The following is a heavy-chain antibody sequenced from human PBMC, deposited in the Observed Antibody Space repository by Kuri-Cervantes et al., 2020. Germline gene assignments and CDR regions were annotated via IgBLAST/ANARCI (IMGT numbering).Heavy chain of an antibody. D-gene: IGHD6-25*01. J-gene: IGHJ4*02. CDR3: AKDSSPLIAAALDY. CDR1: GFTFSSYA. CDR2: ISGSGGST. Sequence: GGSLRLSCAASGFTFSSYAMSWVRQAPGKGLEWVSAISGSGGSTYYADSVKGRFTISRDNSKNTLYLQMNSLRAEDTALYYCAKDSSPLIAAALDYWGQGTLVTVSS. V-gene: IGHV3-23*01.